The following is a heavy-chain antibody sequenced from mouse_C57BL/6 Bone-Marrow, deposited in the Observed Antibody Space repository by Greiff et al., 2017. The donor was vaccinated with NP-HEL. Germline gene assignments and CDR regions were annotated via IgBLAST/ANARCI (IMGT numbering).Heavy chain of an antibody. D-gene: IGHD1-1*01. V-gene: IGHV1-76*01. J-gene: IGHJ3*01. CDR2: IYPGSGNT. CDR1: GYTFTDYY. Sequence: QVQLQQSGAELVRPGASVKLSCKASGYTFTDYYINWVKQRPGQGLEWIARIYPGSGNTYYNEKFKGKATLTAEKSSSTAYMQLSSLTSEDSAVYFCAREDHYYGSIAYWGQGTLVTVSA. CDR3: AREDHYYGSIAY.